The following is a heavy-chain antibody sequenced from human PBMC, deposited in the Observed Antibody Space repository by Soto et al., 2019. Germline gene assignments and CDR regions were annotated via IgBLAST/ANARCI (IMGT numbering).Heavy chain of an antibody. D-gene: IGHD4-17*01. CDR3: ARDGEITGTTFGEPYYGMDV. V-gene: IGHV1-2*04. J-gene: IGHJ6*02. CDR1: GYTFTGYY. Sequence: ASVKVSCKASGYTFTGYYMHWVRQAPGQGLEWMGWINPNSGGTNYAQKFQGWVTMTRDTSISTAYMELSRLRSDETAVYYCARDGEITGTTFGEPYYGMDVWGQGATVTVSS. CDR2: INPNSGGT.